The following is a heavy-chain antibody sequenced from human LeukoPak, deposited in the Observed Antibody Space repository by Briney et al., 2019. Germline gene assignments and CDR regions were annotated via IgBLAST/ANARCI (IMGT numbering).Heavy chain of an antibody. Sequence: GGSLRLSCAASGFTFSSYAMSWVRQAPGRGLEWVSYISSSSSTIYYADSVKGRFTISRDNAKNSLYLQMNRLRAEDTAVYYCARDRGWVYFDYWAQGTLVTVSS. CDR3: ARDRGWVYFDY. CDR2: ISSSSSTI. CDR1: GFTFSSYA. J-gene: IGHJ4*02. D-gene: IGHD2-8*01. V-gene: IGHV3-48*01.